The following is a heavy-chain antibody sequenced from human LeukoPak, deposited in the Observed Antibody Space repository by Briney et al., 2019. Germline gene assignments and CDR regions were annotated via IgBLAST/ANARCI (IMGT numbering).Heavy chain of an antibody. J-gene: IGHJ3*02. CDR3: ARHDNQQLVLDAFDI. Sequence: SETLSLTCAVYGGSFSGYYWSWIRQPPGKGLEWIGEINHSGSTNYNPSLKSRVTISVDTSKNQFSLKLSSVTAADTAVYYCARHDNQQLVLDAFDIWGQGTMVTVSS. CDR1: GGSFSGYY. V-gene: IGHV4-34*01. CDR2: INHSGST. D-gene: IGHD6-13*01.